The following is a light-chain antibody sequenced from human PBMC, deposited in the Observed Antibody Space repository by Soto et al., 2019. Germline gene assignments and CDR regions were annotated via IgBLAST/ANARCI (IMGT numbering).Light chain of an antibody. V-gene: IGKV3-15*01. CDR3: HQYNNWPLT. CDR2: GAS. Sequence: EIVMTQSPATLSVSPGEGATLSCRASQTVSSNLAWYQQKPGQAPRLLIYGASTRATGIPARFSGSGSGTEFTPTISSLQSEDFAVYYCHQYNNWPLTFGGGTKVEIK. CDR1: QTVSSN. J-gene: IGKJ4*01.